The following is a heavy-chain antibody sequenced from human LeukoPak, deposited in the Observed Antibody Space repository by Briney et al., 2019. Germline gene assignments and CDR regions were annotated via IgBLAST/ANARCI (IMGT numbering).Heavy chain of an antibody. J-gene: IGHJ4*02. CDR2: INPNSGYT. CDR1: GYTFTGYY. Sequence: ASVKVSCKASGYTFTGYYIHWVRQAPGQGLEWKGYINPNSGYTNYAQKFQDRVTVTRDTSISTAYMELSRLRSDDTAVYYCAREEANTRIHFDYWGQRTLVTVSS. CDR3: AREEANTRIHFDY. D-gene: IGHD3-22*01. V-gene: IGHV1-2*02.